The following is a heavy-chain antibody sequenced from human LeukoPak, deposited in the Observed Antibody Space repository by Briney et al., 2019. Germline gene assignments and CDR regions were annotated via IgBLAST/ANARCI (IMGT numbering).Heavy chain of an antibody. CDR1: GGSFSGYY. V-gene: IGHV4-34*01. Sequence: SETLSLTCAVYGGSFSGYYWSWIRQPPGKGLEWIGEINHSGSTNYNPSLKSRVTISVDTSKNQFSLKLSSVTAADTAVYYCAGGSSWYGRDYYYGMDVWGKGTTVTVSS. CDR3: AGGSSWYGRDYYYGMDV. J-gene: IGHJ6*04. CDR2: INHSGST. D-gene: IGHD6-13*01.